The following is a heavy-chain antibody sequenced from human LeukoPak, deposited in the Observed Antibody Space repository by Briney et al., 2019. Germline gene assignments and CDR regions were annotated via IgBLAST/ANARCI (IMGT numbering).Heavy chain of an antibody. CDR2: ISYDGNNK. CDR1: RFNFRNYG. CDR3: AKDRGGPGAYYFDY. V-gene: IGHV3-30*18. J-gene: IGHJ4*02. Sequence: GRSLRLSCVASRFNFRNYGMHWVRQAPGKGLEWVAVISYDGNNKYYADSVKGRFTVSRDKNTLYLQLNSLRPEDTAVYYCAKDRGGPGAYYFDYWGQGTLVTVSP. D-gene: IGHD2-15*01.